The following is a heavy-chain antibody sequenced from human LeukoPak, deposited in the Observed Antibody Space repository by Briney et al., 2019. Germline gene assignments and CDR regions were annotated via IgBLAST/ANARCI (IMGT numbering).Heavy chain of an antibody. Sequence: PGGSLRLSCAASGFTFSSYWMSWVRQAPVKGLEWVANIKQDGSEKYYVDSVKGRFTISRDNAKNSLYLQMNSLRAEDTAVYYCARVVTTWYSYYFDYWGQGTLVTVSS. D-gene: IGHD4-17*01. CDR1: GFTFSSYW. CDR3: ARVVTTWYSYYFDY. V-gene: IGHV3-7*01. CDR2: IKQDGSEK. J-gene: IGHJ4*02.